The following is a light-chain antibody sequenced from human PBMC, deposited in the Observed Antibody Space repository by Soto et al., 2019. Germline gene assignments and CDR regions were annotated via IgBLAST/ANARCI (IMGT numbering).Light chain of an antibody. V-gene: IGLV1-40*01. CDR1: TSNIAGNT. CDR3: QSYDSSLNGWV. CDR2: YNN. Sequence: QSALTQPPSLSGTPGQRVTISCSGSTSNIAGNTVHWYQHLPETAPKLLIYYNNNRPSGVPDRFSASKSGTSASLAITGLQADDEADYYCQSYDSSLNGWVFGGGTKLTVL. J-gene: IGLJ3*02.